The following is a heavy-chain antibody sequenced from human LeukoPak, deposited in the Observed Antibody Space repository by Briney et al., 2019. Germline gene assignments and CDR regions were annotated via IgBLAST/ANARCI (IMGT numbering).Heavy chain of an antibody. J-gene: IGHJ6*03. CDR1: GFTVSSNY. Sequence: AGSLSLSCAASGFTVSSNYMSWVRKGPRQGLERVSVISSGGSTYYAYSVTRRFTIYRDNSKNTLYLQMNSLRAEDTAVYYCAREWRLYSKARLYYYYYMDVWGKGTTVTVSS. CDR2: ISSGGST. CDR3: AREWRLYSKARLYYYYYMDV. V-gene: IGHV3-53*01. D-gene: IGHD3-16*01.